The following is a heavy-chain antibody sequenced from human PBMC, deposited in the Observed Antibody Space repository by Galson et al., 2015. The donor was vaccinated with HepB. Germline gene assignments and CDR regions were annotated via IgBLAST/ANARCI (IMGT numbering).Heavy chain of an antibody. D-gene: IGHD3-10*01. J-gene: IGHJ4*02. CDR3: ARGEGGLLWFGVYFDY. V-gene: IGHV3-33*01. CDR1: GFTFSSYG. CDR2: IWYDGSNK. Sequence: SLRLSCAASGFTFSSYGMHWVRQAPGKGLEWVAVIWYDGSNKYYADSVKGRFTISRDNSKNTLYLQMNSLRAEDTAVYYCARGEGGLLWFGVYFDYWGQGTLVTVSS.